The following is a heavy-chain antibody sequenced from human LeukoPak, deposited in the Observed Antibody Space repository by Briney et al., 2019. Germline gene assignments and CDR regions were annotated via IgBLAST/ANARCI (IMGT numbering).Heavy chain of an antibody. D-gene: IGHD6-19*01. CDR3: ARDRYSSGWDKDEIDY. J-gene: IGHJ4*02. Sequence: GASVKVSCKASGYTFTCYYMHLVRQAPGQGLEWMGRINPNSGGTNYAQKFQGRVTMTRDTSISTAYMELSRLRSDYTAVYYCARDRYSSGWDKDEIDYWGQGTLVTVSS. CDR1: GYTFTCYY. CDR2: INPNSGGT. V-gene: IGHV1-2*06.